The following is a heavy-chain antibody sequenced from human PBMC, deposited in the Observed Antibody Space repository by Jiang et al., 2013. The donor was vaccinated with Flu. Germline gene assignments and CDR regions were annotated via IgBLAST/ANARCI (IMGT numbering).Heavy chain of an antibody. Sequence: GLVQPGGSLRLSCAASGFTFSSYWMSWVRQAPGKGLEWVANIKQDGSEKYYVDSVKGRFTISRDNAKNSLYLQMSSLRAEDTAVYYCARDSYDFWSGYYRSSYYYYGMDVWGQGTTVTVSS. D-gene: IGHD3-3*01. J-gene: IGHJ6*02. V-gene: IGHV3-7*01. CDR2: IKQDGSEK. CDR1: GFTFSSYW. CDR3: ARDSYDFWSGYYRSSYYYYGMDV.